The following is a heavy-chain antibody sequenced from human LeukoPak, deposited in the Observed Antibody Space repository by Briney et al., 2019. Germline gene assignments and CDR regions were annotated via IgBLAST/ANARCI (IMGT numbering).Heavy chain of an antibody. CDR2: INPNSGGT. J-gene: IGHJ4*02. CDR1: GYTFTGYY. CDR3: AREILYGLVLGNFDY. V-gene: IGHV1-2*02. Sequence: ASVKVSCKASGYTFTGYYMHWARQAPGQGLEWMGWINPNSGGTNYAQKFQGRVTMTRDTSISTAYMELSRLRSDDTAVYYCAREILYGLVLGNFDYWGQGTLVTVSS. D-gene: IGHD6-19*01.